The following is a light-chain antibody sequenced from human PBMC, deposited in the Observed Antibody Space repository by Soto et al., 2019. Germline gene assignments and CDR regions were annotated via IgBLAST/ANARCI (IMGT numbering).Light chain of an antibody. CDR2: EVS. CDR3: SSYTSSNTGV. V-gene: IGLV2-14*01. J-gene: IGLJ2*01. Sequence: QSALTQPASVSGSPGQSITISCTGTSSDVGGYNYVSWYQQYLGKAPKLMIYEVSNRPSGVSNRFSGSKSGNTASLTISGLQAEDEADYYCSSYTSSNTGVFGGGTKLTVL. CDR1: SSDVGGYNY.